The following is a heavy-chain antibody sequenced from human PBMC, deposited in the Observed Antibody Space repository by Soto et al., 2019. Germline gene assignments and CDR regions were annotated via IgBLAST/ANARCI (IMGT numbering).Heavy chain of an antibody. D-gene: IGHD5-12*01. V-gene: IGHV3-30-3*01. Sequence: QVQLVESGGGVVQPGRSLRLSCAASGLTFSSYAMHWVRQAPGKGLEWVAVISYDGSNKYYADSVKGRFTISRDNSKNTLYLQMNSLRAEDTAVYYCARGSDIVATTTFGYWGQGTLVTVSS. J-gene: IGHJ4*02. CDR2: ISYDGSNK. CDR1: GLTFSSYA. CDR3: ARGSDIVATTTFGY.